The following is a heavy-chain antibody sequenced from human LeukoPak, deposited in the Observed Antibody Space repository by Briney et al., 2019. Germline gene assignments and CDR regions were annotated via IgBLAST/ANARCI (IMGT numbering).Heavy chain of an antibody. CDR1: GGSISSYW. CDR3: ARGREVTRDFDY. J-gene: IGHJ4*02. D-gene: IGHD4-23*01. Sequence: SETLSLTCTVSGGSISSYWWSWIRQPPGKGLEYIGYIYYSGSTNYNPSLKSRVTISVDTSKIHFSLRLSSVTAADTAVYYCARGREVTRDFDYWGRGTLVSVSS. V-gene: IGHV4-59*08. CDR2: IYYSGST.